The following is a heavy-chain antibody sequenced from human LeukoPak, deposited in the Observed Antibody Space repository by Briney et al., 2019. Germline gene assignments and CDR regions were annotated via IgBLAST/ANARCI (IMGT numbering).Heavy chain of an antibody. J-gene: IGHJ6*03. V-gene: IGHV3-43D*04. CDR3: AKGPRSSSGLYYYYYMDV. CDR1: GFTFDDYA. D-gene: IGHD6-19*01. Sequence: GRSLRLSCAASGFTFDDYAMHWVRQAPGKGLEWVSLISWDGGSTYYADSVKGRFTISRDNSKNSLYLQMNSLRAEDTALYYCAKGPRSSSGLYYYYYMDVWGKGTTVTVSS. CDR2: ISWDGGST.